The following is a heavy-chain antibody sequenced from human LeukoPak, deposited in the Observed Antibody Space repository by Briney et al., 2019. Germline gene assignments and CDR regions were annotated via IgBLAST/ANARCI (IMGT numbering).Heavy chain of an antibody. CDR2: MNPGSGNT. Sequence: GASVKVSCKASGYTFTSYDINWVRQTTGQGLEWMGWMNPGSGNTGYAQKFQGRVTMTRNTSINTVYMEVSGLRSEDTAVYYCTRGGLIILGVATVVDYWGQGTLVTVSS. D-gene: IGHD3-3*01. J-gene: IGHJ4*02. CDR1: GYTFTSYD. CDR3: TRGGLIILGVATVVDY. V-gene: IGHV1-8*01.